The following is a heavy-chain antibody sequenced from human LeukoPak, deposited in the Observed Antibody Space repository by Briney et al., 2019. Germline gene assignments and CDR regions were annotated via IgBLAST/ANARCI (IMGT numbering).Heavy chain of an antibody. J-gene: IGHJ6*02. CDR1: GFTFSNYW. V-gene: IGHV3-7*03. Sequence: GGSLRLSCAASGFTFSNYWMTWVRQAPGKGLEWVANINRDGSEGYYVDSVKGRFTISRDDAKSSLYLQMNSLRAEDTAVYYCARRNAMDVWGQGTTVIVFS. CDR3: ARRNAMDV. CDR2: INRDGSEG.